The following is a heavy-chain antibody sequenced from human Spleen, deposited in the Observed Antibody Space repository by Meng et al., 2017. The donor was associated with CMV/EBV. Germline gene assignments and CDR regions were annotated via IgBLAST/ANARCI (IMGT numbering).Heavy chain of an antibody. CDR1: GGSVSSGSSY. D-gene: IGHD6-13*01. CDR3: AREVGSSPSFDY. V-gene: IGHV4-61*01. CDR2: IYYSGNS. Sequence: VSGGSVSSGSSYWTWIRQPPGKELKWIGYIYYSGNSKYNPSLTSRVIMSVDTSRNQFSLKLDSVTAADTAVYFCAREVGSSPSFDYWGQGALVTVSS. J-gene: IGHJ4*02.